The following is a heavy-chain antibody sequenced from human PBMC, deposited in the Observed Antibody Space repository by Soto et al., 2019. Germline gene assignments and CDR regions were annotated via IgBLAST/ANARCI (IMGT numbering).Heavy chain of an antibody. CDR2: IYSDGTT. D-gene: IGHD6-6*01. CDR3: AILSN. CDR1: GFTFSINY. Sequence: LRLSCAASGFTFSINYMNWVRQAPGKGLEWVSIIYSDGTTSYADSVKGRFTISRDNFKNTLHLQMNSLRAEDTAVYYCAILSNWGQGTLVTVSS. V-gene: IGHV3-53*01. J-gene: IGHJ4*02.